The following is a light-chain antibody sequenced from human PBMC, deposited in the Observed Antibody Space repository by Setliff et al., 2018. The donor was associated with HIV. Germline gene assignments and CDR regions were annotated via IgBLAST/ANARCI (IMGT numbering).Light chain of an antibody. Sequence: QSVLTQPRSVSGSPGQSVTIACTGTSSDAGDYNFVSWYQLHPGKAPKLIIYDVTKRPSGVPDRFSGSKSANAASLTISGLQAEDEADYYCTSYTSSSTLEVFGGGTKVTVL. V-gene: IGLV2-11*01. CDR3: TSYTSSSTLEV. CDR2: DVT. CDR1: SSDAGDYNF. J-gene: IGLJ2*01.